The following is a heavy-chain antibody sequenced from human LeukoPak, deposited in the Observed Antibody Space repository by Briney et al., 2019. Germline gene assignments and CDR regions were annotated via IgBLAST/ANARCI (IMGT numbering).Heavy chain of an antibody. Sequence: SETLSLTCTVSGGSISTFSWSRIRQFPGKGLEWIGSIYIKSTNYNPSLKSRVAISVDTSKNQFSLRLDSVTTADTAVYYCARDTTVASGMQYWGQGTLVTVSS. CDR3: ARDTTVASGMQY. J-gene: IGHJ4*02. D-gene: IGHD6-19*01. V-gene: IGHV4-59*01. CDR2: IYIKST. CDR1: GGSISTFS.